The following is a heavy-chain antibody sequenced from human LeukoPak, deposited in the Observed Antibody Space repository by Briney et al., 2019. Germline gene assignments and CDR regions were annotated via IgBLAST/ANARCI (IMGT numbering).Heavy chain of an antibody. CDR3: AKVGVDTAMVYYFDY. CDR2: IRYDGSNK. CDR1: GFTFSSYV. Sequence: GGSLRLSCAASGFTFSSYVMHWVRQAPGKGLEWVAFIRYDGSNKYYADSVKGRFTISRDNSKNTLYLQMNSLRAEDTAVYYCAKVGVDTAMVYYFDYWGQGTLVTVSS. D-gene: IGHD5-18*01. J-gene: IGHJ4*02. V-gene: IGHV3-30*02.